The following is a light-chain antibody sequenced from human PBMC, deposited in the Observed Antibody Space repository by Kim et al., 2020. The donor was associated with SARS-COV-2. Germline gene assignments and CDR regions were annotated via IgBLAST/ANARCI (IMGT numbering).Light chain of an antibody. CDR2: GAS. CDR3: QQYNNWPQP. J-gene: IGKJ2*01. CDR1: QCVRRI. Sequence: SLSPGESPTLSCGARQCVRRILALYQQKPGQAPRLLIYGASTRATGIPARFSGSGSGTEFTLTISSLQSEDFAVYYCQQYNNWPQPFGQGTKLEI. V-gene: IGKV3-15*01.